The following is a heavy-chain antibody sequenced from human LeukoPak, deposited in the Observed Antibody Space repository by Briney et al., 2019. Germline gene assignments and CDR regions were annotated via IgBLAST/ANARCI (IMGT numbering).Heavy chain of an antibody. CDR3: AREGTYYDYVWGSYRRYYFDY. D-gene: IGHD3-16*02. V-gene: IGHV3-30-3*01. J-gene: IGHJ4*02. CDR2: ISYDGSNK. CDR1: GFTFSSYA. Sequence: PGGSLRLSCAASGFTFSSYAMHWVRQAPGKGLEWVAVISYDGSNKYYADSVKGRFTISRDNSKNTLYLQMNSLRAEDTAVYYCAREGTYYDYVWGSYRRYYFDYWGQGTLVTVSS.